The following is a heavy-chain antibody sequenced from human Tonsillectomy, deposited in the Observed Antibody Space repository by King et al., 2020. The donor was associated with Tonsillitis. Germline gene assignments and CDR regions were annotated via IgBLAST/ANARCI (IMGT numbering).Heavy chain of an antibody. CDR3: AREGAVGFGTGTSCNGGALDY. D-gene: IGHD2-2*01. Sequence: VQLVQSGGGVVQPGGSLRLSCPASGSTFSNYGMNGVRQAPGKGREWVAFIGKGGSIKGYAASVKGRFTISRDNSKKTLYLQMNTLRAEDTAGYYCAREGAVGFGTGTSCNGGALDYWGQGTPVTVSS. V-gene: IGHV3-30*02. J-gene: IGHJ4*02. CDR2: IGKGGSIK. CDR1: GSTFSNYG.